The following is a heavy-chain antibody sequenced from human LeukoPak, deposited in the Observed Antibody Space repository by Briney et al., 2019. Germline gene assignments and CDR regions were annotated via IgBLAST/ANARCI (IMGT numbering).Heavy chain of an antibody. J-gene: IGHJ4*02. CDR1: GDSPIRAGYS. D-gene: IGHD3-10*01. CDR2: NYNSGSP. V-gene: IGHV4-30-2*01. Sequence: PSQTLSLTCAHPGDSPIRAGYSSRCTRQPPGKGLGWLGYNYNSGSPYYNPPLKSRVPISVDRSKNQFSLKLSSVTAADTAVYYCARERGGGPSFDYWGQGTLVTVSS. CDR3: ARERGGGPSFDY.